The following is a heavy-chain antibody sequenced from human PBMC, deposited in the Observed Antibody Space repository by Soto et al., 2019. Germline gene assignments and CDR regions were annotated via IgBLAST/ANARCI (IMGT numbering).Heavy chain of an antibody. CDR2: ISEDGRKT. Sequence: EVQLVESGGGLVQPGGSLRLSCAASGFTFGGFWMVWVRQAPGKGLEWVASISEDGRKTFYVDSVKGRFTISRDNAEKDLSLQINSRRAEDTAVYHCARDGRPGCDRIDDYLGQGTLVTVSS. J-gene: IGHJ4*02. D-gene: IGHD1-26*01. CDR3: ARDGRPGCDRIDDY. CDR1: GFTFGGFW. V-gene: IGHV3-7*01.